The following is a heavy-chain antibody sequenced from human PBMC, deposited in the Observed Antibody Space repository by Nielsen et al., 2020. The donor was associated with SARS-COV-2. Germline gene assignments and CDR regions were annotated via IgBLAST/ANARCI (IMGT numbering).Heavy chain of an antibody. CDR2: ISAYNGNT. Sequence: ASVKVSCKASGYTFTGYYMHWVRQAPGQGLEWMGWISAYNGNTNYAQKLQGRVTMTTDTSTSTAYMELRSLRSDDTAVYYCARVGYYYYYMDVWGKGTTVTVSS. D-gene: IGHD3-16*01. V-gene: IGHV1-18*04. J-gene: IGHJ6*03. CDR3: ARVGYYYYYMDV. CDR1: GYTFTGYY.